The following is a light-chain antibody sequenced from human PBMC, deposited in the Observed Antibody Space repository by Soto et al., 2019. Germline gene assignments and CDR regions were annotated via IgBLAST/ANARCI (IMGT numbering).Light chain of an antibody. V-gene: IGLV1-51*01. CDR1: SSNIGDNS. CDR2: DNN. J-gene: IGLJ1*01. Sequence: QSVLTQPPSVSAAPGQDVTIPCSGSSSNIGDNSVSWYQQLPGTAPKLLIYDNNRRPSGIPARFSGSKSGTSATLGISGLQTGDEADYYCGAWDSRLTVYVFGSGTKVTVL. CDR3: GAWDSRLTVYV.